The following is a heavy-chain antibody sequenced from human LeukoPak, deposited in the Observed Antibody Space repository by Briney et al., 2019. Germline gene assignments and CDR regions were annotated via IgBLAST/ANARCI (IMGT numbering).Heavy chain of an antibody. Sequence: GGSLRLSCEASGFTFNSYSVTWIRQPPGKGPEWISYISSDGESMVYADSVKGRFTIYRDNAKNSLYLQMNSLRAEDTAVYYCARDRSVVREYYGDYADYWGQGTLVTVSS. CDR3: ARDRSVVREYYGDYADY. CDR2: ISSDGESM. V-gene: IGHV3-11*04. CDR1: GFTFNSYS. J-gene: IGHJ4*02. D-gene: IGHD4-17*01.